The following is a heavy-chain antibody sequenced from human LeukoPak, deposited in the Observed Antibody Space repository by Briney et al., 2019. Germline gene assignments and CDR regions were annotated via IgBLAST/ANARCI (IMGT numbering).Heavy chain of an antibody. D-gene: IGHD3-10*01. J-gene: IGHJ5*02. CDR2: IYWDDDK. CDR1: GFSLSTSGVG. V-gene: IGHV2-5*02. Sequence: NASGPTLVNPTQTLTLTCTFSGFSLSTSGVGVGWIRQPPGKALEWLALIYWDDDKRYSPSLKNRLIITKDTSKNQVVLTMTNMDPVDTGTYYCAHRQGKSMVRGVPNWFDPWGQGTLVTVSS. CDR3: AHRQGKSMVRGVPNWFDP.